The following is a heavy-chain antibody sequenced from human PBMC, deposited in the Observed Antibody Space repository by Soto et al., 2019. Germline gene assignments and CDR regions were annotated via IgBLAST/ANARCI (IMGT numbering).Heavy chain of an antibody. D-gene: IGHD6-13*01. CDR3: ARPVMGAAAGTFP. CDR2: IYPGDSDT. CDR1: GYSFTSYW. J-gene: IGHJ4*02. Sequence: PGESLKISCKGSGYSFTSYWIGWVRQMPGKDLEWMGIIYPGDSDTRYSPSFQGQVTISADKSISTAYLQWSSLKASDTAMYYCARPVMGAAAGTFPWGQGTQVTVSS. V-gene: IGHV5-51*01.